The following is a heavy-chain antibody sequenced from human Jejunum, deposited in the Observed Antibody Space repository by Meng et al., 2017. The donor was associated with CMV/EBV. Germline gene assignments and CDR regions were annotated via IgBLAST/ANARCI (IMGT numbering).Heavy chain of an antibody. V-gene: IGHV4-61*01. CDR2: IYYSGST. D-gene: IGHD3-16*01. Sequence: LTCTVSGGSVSSGSYFWSWIRQPPGKGLEWIGYIYYSGSTSYNPSLKSRVTISIDTSKNQLSLKLSSVTAADTAVYYCARGWGRFDPWGQGTLVTVSS. CDR1: GGSVSSGSYF. CDR3: ARGWGRFDP. J-gene: IGHJ5*02.